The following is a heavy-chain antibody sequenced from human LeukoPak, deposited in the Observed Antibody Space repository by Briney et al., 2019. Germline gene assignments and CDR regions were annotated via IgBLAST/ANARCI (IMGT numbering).Heavy chain of an antibody. D-gene: IGHD3-22*01. Sequence: GGSLRLSCAASGLTFRNYAMSWVRQAPEKGLEWVSAISGYGYNTYYADSVQGRFTISRDNSKNTLYLQMNSLRAEDTAVYYCAKIGPGAYYYNSSDFDFWRQGTLATVSS. CDR1: GLTFRNYA. CDR3: AKIGPGAYYYNSSDFDF. V-gene: IGHV3-23*01. CDR2: ISGYGYNT. J-gene: IGHJ4*02.